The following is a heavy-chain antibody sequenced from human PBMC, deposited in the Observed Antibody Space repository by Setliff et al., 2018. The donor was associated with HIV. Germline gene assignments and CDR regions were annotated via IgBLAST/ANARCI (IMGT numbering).Heavy chain of an antibody. CDR3: ARDSSSSGVGY. CDR2: IYSGGST. Sequence: PGGSLRLSCAASGFTFSTYAIHWVRQAPGKGLEWVSVIYSGGSTYYADSVKGRFTISRDNAKNSLYLQMNSLRAEDTAVYYCARDSSSSGVGYWGQGTLVTVSS. J-gene: IGHJ4*02. V-gene: IGHV3-66*01. D-gene: IGHD6-6*01. CDR1: GFTFSTYA.